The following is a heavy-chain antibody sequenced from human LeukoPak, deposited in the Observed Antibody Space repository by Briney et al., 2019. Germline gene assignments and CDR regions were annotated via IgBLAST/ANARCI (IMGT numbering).Heavy chain of an antibody. D-gene: IGHD2-15*01. CDR2: MNPNSGDT. CDR3: ATQPLLGYCSGGSCAHDAFDI. CDR1: GYTFTSYD. J-gene: IGHJ3*02. Sequence: GASVKVSCKASGYTFTSYDINWVRQATGQGLEWMGWMNPNSGDTGYAQKFQGRVTMTRNTSISTAYMELSSLRSEDTAVYYCATQPLLGYCSGGSCAHDAFDIWGQGTMVTVSS. V-gene: IGHV1-8*01.